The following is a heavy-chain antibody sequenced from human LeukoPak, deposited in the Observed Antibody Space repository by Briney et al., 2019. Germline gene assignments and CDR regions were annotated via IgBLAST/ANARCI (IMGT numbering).Heavy chain of an antibody. Sequence: SETLSLTCTVSGGSISSGDYYWSWIRQPPGKGLEWIGYIYYSGSTYYNPSLKSRVTISVDTSKNQFSLKLSSVTAADTAVYYCARRGALPVVKGAFDIWGQGTMVTVSS. CDR3: ARRGALPVVKGAFDI. V-gene: IGHV4-30-4*01. CDR2: IYYSGST. D-gene: IGHD3-22*01. CDR1: GGSISSGDYY. J-gene: IGHJ3*02.